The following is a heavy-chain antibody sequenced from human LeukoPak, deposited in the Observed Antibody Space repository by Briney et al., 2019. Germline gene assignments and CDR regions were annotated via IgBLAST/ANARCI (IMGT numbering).Heavy chain of an antibody. J-gene: IGHJ4*02. CDR2: ISWNSGSI. V-gene: IGHV3-9*01. D-gene: IGHD3-22*01. Sequence: GGSLRLSCAASGFTFSRYWMHWVRQAPGKGLVWVSGISWNSGSIGYADSVKGRFTISRDNAKNSLYLQMNSLRAEDTALYYCAKDTYYDSSSFDYWGQGTLVTVSS. CDR1: GFTFSRYW. CDR3: AKDTYYDSSSFDY.